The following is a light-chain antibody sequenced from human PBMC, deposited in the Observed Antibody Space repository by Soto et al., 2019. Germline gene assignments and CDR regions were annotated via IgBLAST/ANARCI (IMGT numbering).Light chain of an antibody. CDR3: QQYAKAPLT. J-gene: IGKJ1*01. V-gene: IGKV3-20*01. CDR1: QSVISTY. Sequence: EIVLTQSPGTLSLSPGERATLSCRASQSVISTYLAWYQQKPGQAPRLVIYAASSRATGVPDRFSGSGSGTDFTLTISRLEPEDFAVYYCQQYAKAPLTFGQGTKVDIK. CDR2: AAS.